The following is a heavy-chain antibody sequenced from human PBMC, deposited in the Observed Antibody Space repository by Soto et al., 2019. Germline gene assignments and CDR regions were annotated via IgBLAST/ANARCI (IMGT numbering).Heavy chain of an antibody. J-gene: IGHJ4*02. D-gene: IGHD2-8*01. CDR1: GFTFTHAW. Sequence: GGSLRLSCVASGFTFTHAWMNWVRQAPGMGLKWVGRIVSKPDGGAITYAAPVKGRFTISREDSKNTVYLQMDSLQTEDTAVYYCSASRMDGYWGQGTLVTVSS. CDR2: IVSKPDGGAI. CDR3: SASRMDGY. V-gene: IGHV3-15*07.